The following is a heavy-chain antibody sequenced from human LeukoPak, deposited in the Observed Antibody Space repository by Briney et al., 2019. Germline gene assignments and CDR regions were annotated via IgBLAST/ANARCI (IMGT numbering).Heavy chain of an antibody. V-gene: IGHV4-34*01. CDR1: GGSFSGFY. J-gene: IGHJ3*02. Sequence: KISETLSLTCAVSGGSFSGFYWSWIRQPPGKGLEWIGEINHSGSTNYNPSLKSRVTISVDTSKNQFSLKLSSVTAADTAVYYCARGMNFGVVIPRAFDIWGQGTMVTVSS. D-gene: IGHD3-3*01. CDR3: ARGMNFGVVIPRAFDI. CDR2: INHSGST.